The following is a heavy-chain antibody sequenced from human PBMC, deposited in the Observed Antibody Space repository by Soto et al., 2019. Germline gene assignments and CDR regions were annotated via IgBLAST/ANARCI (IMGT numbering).Heavy chain of an antibody. J-gene: IGHJ5*02. Sequence: VQLQESGPGLVEPSETLSLTCSVSGGFISSYYWSWIRQPPGKGLEWIGYIYYSESINYNPSLKSRVTISVDTSQTEFSLKLSTVTAAETAVYYCARHSYYGSGSYDWFDPWGQGTLVTVSS. V-gene: IGHV4-59*08. CDR2: IYYSESI. CDR1: GGFISSYY. D-gene: IGHD3-10*01. CDR3: ARHSYYGSGSYDWFDP.